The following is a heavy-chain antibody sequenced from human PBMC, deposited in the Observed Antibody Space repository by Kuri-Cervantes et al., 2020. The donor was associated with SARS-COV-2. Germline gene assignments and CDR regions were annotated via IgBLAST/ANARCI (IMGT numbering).Heavy chain of an antibody. D-gene: IGHD2-21*01. CDR3: AKDRVGVHDF. CDR1: GFNFSRTD. V-gene: IGHV3-30*18. Sequence: SCAASGFNFSRTDMHWVRQAPGKGLEWVAVISNDGKNKKCIASGKGRFTISRDNSQNTLYLQMKSLTNEDTAMYYCAKDRVGVHDFWGQGTLVNVSS. J-gene: IGHJ4*02. CDR2: ISNDGKNK.